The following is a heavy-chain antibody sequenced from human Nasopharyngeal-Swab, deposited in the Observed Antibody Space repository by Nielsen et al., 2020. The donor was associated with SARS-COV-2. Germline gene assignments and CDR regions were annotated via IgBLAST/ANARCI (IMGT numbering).Heavy chain of an antibody. D-gene: IGHD5-24*01. CDR1: GFTFSAHG. V-gene: IGHV3-23*01. CDR2: ISGSGGST. CDR3: AKSKGMADAFDI. J-gene: IGHJ3*02. Sequence: GGSLRLSCAASGFTFSAHGMHWVRQAPGKGLGWVSAISGSGGSTYYADSVKGRFTISRDNSKNTLYLQMNSLRAEDTAVYYCAKSKGMADAFDIWGQGTMVTVSS.